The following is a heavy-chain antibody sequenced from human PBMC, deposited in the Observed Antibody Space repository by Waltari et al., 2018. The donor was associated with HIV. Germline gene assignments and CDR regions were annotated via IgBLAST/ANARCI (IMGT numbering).Heavy chain of an antibody. V-gene: IGHV1-2*02. CDR2: IYSNTGDT. CDR1: GFSLPGHY. J-gene: IGHJ3*01. Sequence: QVQTVQSGAEVKKPGASVKVSSTTSGFSLPGHYIHWVRQAPGQGLEWMGWIYSNTGDTNYGLQFEGRVTMTRDTSMRTAYMELRTLRSDDTALYYCARQMTFYDAFDVWGQGTVVTVSS. CDR3: ARQMTFYDAFDV.